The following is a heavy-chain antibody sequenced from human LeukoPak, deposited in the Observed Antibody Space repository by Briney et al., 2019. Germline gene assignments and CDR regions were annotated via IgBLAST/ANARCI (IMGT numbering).Heavy chain of an antibody. CDR3: ARIVSVLYYYHMDV. CDR2: INHSGST. CDR1: GGSFSGYY. J-gene: IGHJ6*03. V-gene: IGHV4-34*01. Sequence: SDTLSLTCAVYGGSFSGYYWSWIRQPPGKGLEWIGEINHSGSTNYNPSLKSRVTISVDTSKNQFSLKLSSVTAADTAVYYCARIVSVLYYYHMDVWGKGTTVTVSS. D-gene: IGHD2/OR15-2a*01.